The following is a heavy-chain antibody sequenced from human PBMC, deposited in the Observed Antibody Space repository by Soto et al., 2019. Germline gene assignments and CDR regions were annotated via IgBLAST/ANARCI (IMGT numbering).Heavy chain of an antibody. CDR3: ARAIDYDFWSGYYDY. J-gene: IGHJ4*02. CDR1: GGSISSGGYS. D-gene: IGHD3-3*01. V-gene: IGHV4-30-2*01. Sequence: SETLSLTCAVSGGSISSGGYSWSWIRQPPGKGLEWIGYIYHSGSTYYNPSLKSRVTISVDRSKNQFSLKLSSVTAADTAVYYCARAIDYDFWSGYYDYWGQGTLVTVSS. CDR2: IYHSGST.